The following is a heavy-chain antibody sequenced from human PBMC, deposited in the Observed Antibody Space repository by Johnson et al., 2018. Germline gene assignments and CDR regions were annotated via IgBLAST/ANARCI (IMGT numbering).Heavy chain of an antibody. Sequence: VQLVESGGGLVKPGGSLRLSCAASGFTFSDYYMSWVRQAPGKGLEWVSVIYSGGSTYYADSVKGRFTISRDNSNNTLYLQRNSLRAEDTAVYYCASSRGEHRYCSGGSCYLGAFDIWGQGTMVTVSS. CDR3: ASSRGEHRYCSGGSCYLGAFDI. V-gene: IGHV3-66*01. CDR2: IYSGGST. CDR1: GFTFSDYY. J-gene: IGHJ3*02. D-gene: IGHD2-15*01.